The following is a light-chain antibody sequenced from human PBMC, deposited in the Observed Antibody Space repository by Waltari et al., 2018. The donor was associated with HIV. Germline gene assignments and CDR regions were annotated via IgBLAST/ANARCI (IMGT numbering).Light chain of an antibody. CDR1: SSDVGDFNS. CDR3: SSYTNSSPYV. Sequence: QSALTQPASVSGSPGQSITISCTGTSSDVGDFNSVSWYQQHPGKAPKLMIYDVTTRPSGVSNRFSGSKSGSTASLTISGLQPEDEADYYCSSYTNSSPYVFGTGTKVTVL. J-gene: IGLJ1*01. CDR2: DVT. V-gene: IGLV2-14*03.